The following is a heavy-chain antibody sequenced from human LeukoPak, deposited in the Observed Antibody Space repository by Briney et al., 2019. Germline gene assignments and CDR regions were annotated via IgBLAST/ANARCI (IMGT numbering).Heavy chain of an antibody. CDR2: IYSGGTT. CDR1: GFTFSSYA. D-gene: IGHD4-17*01. J-gene: IGHJ6*02. V-gene: IGHV3-53*01. CDR3: ARDPRTTGKSNYGMDV. Sequence: PRGSLRLSCAASGFTFSSYAMIWVRQPPGEGLEWVSIIYSGGTTYYADSVQGRFTISRDNSKNTVYLQMNSLRVEDTAVYYCARDPRTTGKSNYGMDVWGQGTTVTVSS.